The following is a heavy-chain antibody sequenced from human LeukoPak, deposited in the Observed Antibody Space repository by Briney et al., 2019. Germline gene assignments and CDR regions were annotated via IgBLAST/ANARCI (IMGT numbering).Heavy chain of an antibody. J-gene: IGHJ6*02. D-gene: IGHD2-2*01. CDR3: ARDVPAAMSYYYYYGMDV. CDR1: GYTFTNLD. Sequence: VASVKVSCKTSGYTFTNLDINWLRQAPGQGLEWMGGIIPIFGTANYAQKFQGRVTITADESTSTAYMELSSLRSEDTVVYYCARDVPAAMSYYYYYGMDVWGQGTTVTVSS. CDR2: IIPIFGTA. V-gene: IGHV1-69*13.